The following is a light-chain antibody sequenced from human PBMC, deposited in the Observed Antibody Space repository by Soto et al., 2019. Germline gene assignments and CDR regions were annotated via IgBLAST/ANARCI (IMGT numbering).Light chain of an antibody. CDR2: DAS. V-gene: IGKV3-11*01. CDR3: QQYNNWPET. CDR1: QSVSSY. Sequence: EIVLTQSPATLSLSPGERATLSCRASQSVSSYLAWHQQKPGQAPRLLIYDASNRATGIPARFSGSGSGTDFTLTISSLETEDFAVYYCQQYNNWPETVGQGTKGDIK. J-gene: IGKJ1*01.